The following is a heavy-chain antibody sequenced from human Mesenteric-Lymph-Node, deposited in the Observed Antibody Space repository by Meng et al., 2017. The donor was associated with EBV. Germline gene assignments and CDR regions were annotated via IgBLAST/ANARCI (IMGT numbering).Heavy chain of an antibody. CDR1: GGSFSGYY. Sequence: QVQLQQWGAGLLKPSETLSLPCAVYGGSFSGYYWSWIRQPPGKGLEWIGEINHSGSTNYNPSLKSRVTISVDTSKNQFSLKLSSVTAADTAVYYCARGGVLSYYALDYWGQGTLVTVSS. CDR2: INHSGST. CDR3: ARGGVLSYYALDY. V-gene: IGHV4-34*01. J-gene: IGHJ4*02. D-gene: IGHD1-26*01.